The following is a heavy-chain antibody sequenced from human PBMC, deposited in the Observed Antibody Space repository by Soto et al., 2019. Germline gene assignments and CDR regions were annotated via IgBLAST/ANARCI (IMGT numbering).Heavy chain of an antibody. J-gene: IGHJ4*02. V-gene: IGHV3-66*01. CDR2: IFPGGGT. CDR3: ARDPWDY. CDR1: GLSVSSRY. Sequence: EVQLVESGGGLVQRGGSLXLSCTVSGLSVSSRYMSWVRQAPGKGLEWVSVIFPGGGTYYADSVKGRFTISRDNSKNTVYLQMNSLTAEDTAMYYCARDPWDYWGQGTLVTVSS.